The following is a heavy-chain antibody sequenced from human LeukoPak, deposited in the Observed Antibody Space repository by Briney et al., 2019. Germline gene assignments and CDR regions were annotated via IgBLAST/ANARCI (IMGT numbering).Heavy chain of an antibody. V-gene: IGHV3-30*02. CDR2: IRYDGSNK. Sequence: GGSLGLSCAASGFTFSNYAIHWVRQAPGKGLEWVAFIRYDGSNKYYVDSVKGRFTISRDNSKNTLYLQMNSLRAEDTAVYYCAKPSLYYYDTSGYYRYWYFDLWGRGTLVTVSS. CDR1: GFTFSNYA. D-gene: IGHD3-22*01. J-gene: IGHJ2*01. CDR3: AKPSLYYYDTSGYYRYWYFDL.